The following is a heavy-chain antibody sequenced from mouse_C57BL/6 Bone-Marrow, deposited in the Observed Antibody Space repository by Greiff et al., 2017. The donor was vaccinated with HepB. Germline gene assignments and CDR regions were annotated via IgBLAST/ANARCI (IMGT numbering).Heavy chain of an antibody. CDR1: GFNIKDYY. J-gene: IGHJ2*01. D-gene: IGHD2-5*01. Sequence: EVQLQQSGAELVKPGASVKLSCTASGFNIKDYYMHWVKQRTEQGLEWIGRIDPEDGDTKYAPKFQGKATITADTSSNTAYLQLSSLTSEDTAVYYCASYYSNYYFDYWGQGTTLTVSS. V-gene: IGHV14-2*01. CDR3: ASYYSNYYFDY. CDR2: IDPEDGDT.